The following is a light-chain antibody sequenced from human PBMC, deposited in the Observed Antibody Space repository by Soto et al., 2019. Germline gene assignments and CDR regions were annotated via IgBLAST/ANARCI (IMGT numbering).Light chain of an antibody. V-gene: IGLV2-11*01. J-gene: IGLJ1*01. CDR1: SSDVGGYNY. CDR3: CSSAPESTYV. CDR2: DVS. Sequence: QSVLTQPRSVSGSPGQSVTISCTGTSSDVGGYNYVSWYQQHPGKAPKLMIYDVSNRPSGVPDRFSGSKSGNTASLTISGVQAEDEADYFCCSSAPESTYVFGTGTKLTVL.